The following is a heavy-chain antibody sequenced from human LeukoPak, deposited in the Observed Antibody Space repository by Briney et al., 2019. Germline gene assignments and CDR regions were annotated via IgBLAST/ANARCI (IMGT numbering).Heavy chain of an antibody. D-gene: IGHD3-3*01. Sequence: GGSLRLSCAASGFTFSSYGMHWVRQAPGKGLEWVAFIRYDGSNKYYADSVKGRFTISRDNSKNTLYLQMNSLRAEDTAVYYCAKDPGGYDFWPSHWGQGTLVTVSS. J-gene: IGHJ4*02. V-gene: IGHV3-30*02. CDR1: GFTFSSYG. CDR3: AKDPGGYDFWPSH. CDR2: IRYDGSNK.